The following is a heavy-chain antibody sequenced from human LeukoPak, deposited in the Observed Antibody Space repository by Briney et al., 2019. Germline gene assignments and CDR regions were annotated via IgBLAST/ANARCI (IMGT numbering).Heavy chain of an antibody. CDR3: ARHAGTDNPDI. Sequence: GESLQISCKGSGCSFTNYWIGWVRQMPGKGLEWMGIIYAGDSDTRYSPSFQGQVTISADKSISTAYLQWSSLKASDTAMYYCARHAGTDNPDIWGQGTLVTVSS. V-gene: IGHV5-51*01. CDR2: IYAGDSDT. D-gene: IGHD1-1*01. CDR1: GCSFTNYW. J-gene: IGHJ3*02.